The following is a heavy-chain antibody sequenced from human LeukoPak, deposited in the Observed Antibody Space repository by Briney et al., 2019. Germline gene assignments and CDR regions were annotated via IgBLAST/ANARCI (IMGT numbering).Heavy chain of an antibody. CDR3: ARDGRITMINWFDP. D-gene: IGHD3-22*01. V-gene: IGHV1-2*02. CDR1: GYTFTGYY. J-gene: IGHJ5*02. CDR2: INPNSGGS. Sequence: ASVKVSCKASGYTFTGYYMHWVRQAPGQGLEWMGWINPNSGGSNYAQKFQGRVTMTRDTSISTAYMELSRLRSDDTAVYYCARDGRITMINWFDPWGQGTLVTVSS.